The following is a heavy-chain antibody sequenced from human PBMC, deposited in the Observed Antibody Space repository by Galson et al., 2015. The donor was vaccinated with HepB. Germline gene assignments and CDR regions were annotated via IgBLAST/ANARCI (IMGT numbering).Heavy chain of an antibody. CDR3: AKDLSGYWTYDY. Sequence: SLRLSGPASGVSFSGHVLHWVRQAQGKGLEWVGVILDDGTDIRYADSVKGRVTISRDNSNNTLYLQVDSLRAEDTGLYHCAKDLSGYWTYDYWGQGTLVTVSS. V-gene: IGHV3-30*18. D-gene: IGHD5-12*01. CDR2: ILDDGTDI. J-gene: IGHJ4*02. CDR1: GVSFSGHV.